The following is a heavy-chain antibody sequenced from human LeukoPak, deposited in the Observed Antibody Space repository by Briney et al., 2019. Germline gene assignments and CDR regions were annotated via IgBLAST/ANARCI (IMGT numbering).Heavy chain of an antibody. D-gene: IGHD4-17*01. J-gene: IGHJ3*02. V-gene: IGHV3-7*01. CDR3: ARDYALATVTSGAFDI. Sequence: GGSLRLSCAASGFTFSSYWMSGVRQAPGKGLEWVAHIKEDGSTKYYVDSVKGRFTISRDNAKNSLYLQMNSLRAEDTAVFYCARDYALATVTSGAFDIWGQGTMVTVSS. CDR1: GFTFSSYW. CDR2: IKEDGSTK.